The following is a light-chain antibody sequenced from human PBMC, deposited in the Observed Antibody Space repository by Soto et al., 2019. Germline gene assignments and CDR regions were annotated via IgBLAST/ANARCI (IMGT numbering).Light chain of an antibody. CDR1: SSDAGGYNY. CDR3: SAYAGSNNLV. V-gene: IGLV2-8*01. CDR2: EVS. J-gene: IGLJ2*01. Sequence: QSALTQPPSASGSPGQSVTLSCTGTSSDAGGYNYVSWYQQHPGKAPKLMIYEVSKRPSGVPDRFSGSKSGNTASLTVSGLQAEDEAEYYCSAYAGSNNLVFGGGPKVTVL.